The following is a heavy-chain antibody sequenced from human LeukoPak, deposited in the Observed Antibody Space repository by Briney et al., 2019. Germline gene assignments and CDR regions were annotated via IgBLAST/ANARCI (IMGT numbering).Heavy chain of an antibody. J-gene: IGHJ4*02. CDR2: INHSGST. CDR1: GGSFSGYY. CDR3: ARGRPHSGSYIA. D-gene: IGHD1-26*01. Sequence: SETLSLTCAVYGGSFSGYYWSWIRQPPGKGLEWIGEINHSGSTNYNPSLKSRVTISVDTSKNQFSLKLSSVTAADTAVYYCARGRPHSGSYIAWGQGTLATVSA. V-gene: IGHV4-34*01.